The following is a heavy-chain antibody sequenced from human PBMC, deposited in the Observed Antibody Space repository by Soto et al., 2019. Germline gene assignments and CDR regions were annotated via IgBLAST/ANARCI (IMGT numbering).Heavy chain of an antibody. CDR2: INPNSGGT. V-gene: IGHV1-2*04. D-gene: IGHD3-22*01. J-gene: IGHJ6*02. Sequence: QVQLVQSGAEVKKPGASVKVSCKASGYTFTGYYMHWVRQAPGQGLELMGWINPNSGGTNYAQKCQGWVTMTRYTSISTAYKELRRLRSDDRAVYYFAREFRYYYDSSGYYIPPDYGMDVWGQGTTVTVSS. CDR3: AREFRYYYDSSGYYIPPDYGMDV. CDR1: GYTFTGYY.